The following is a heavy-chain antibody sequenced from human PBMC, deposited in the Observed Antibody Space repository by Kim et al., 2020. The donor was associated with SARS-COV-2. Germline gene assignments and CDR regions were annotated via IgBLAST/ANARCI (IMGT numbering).Heavy chain of an antibody. CDR2: IYNSGTT. J-gene: IGHJ5*02. D-gene: IGHD6-19*01. CDR3: VQGFSSGWYWRFAP. Sequence: SETLSLTCTVSGGSINSHYWSWIRQSPGKGLEWIGYIYNSGTTTYNPSLKSRVTISMDTSKNQFSLKLTSVTPADTAVYYCVQGFSSGWYWRFAPWGQGRLVSVSS. V-gene: IGHV4-59*11. CDR1: GGSINSHY.